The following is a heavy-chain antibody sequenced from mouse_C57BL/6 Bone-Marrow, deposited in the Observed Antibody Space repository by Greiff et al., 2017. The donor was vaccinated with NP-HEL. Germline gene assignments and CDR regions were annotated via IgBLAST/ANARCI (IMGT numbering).Heavy chain of an antibody. D-gene: IGHD3-1*01. CDR3: PTTLRLLTFDY. CDR2: IDPENGDT. J-gene: IGHJ2*01. V-gene: IGHV14-4*01. CDR1: GFNIKDDY. Sequence: VQLQQSGAELVRPGASVKLSCTASGFNIKDDYMHWVKQRPEQGLEWIGWIDPENGDTEYASKFQGKATITADTSSNTAYLQLSSLTSEDTAVYYCPTTLRLLTFDYWGQGTTLTVSS.